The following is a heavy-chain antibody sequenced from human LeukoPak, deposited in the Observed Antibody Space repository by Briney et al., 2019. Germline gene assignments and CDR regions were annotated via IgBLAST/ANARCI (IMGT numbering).Heavy chain of an antibody. V-gene: IGHV1-8*01. CDR1: GYTFTSYD. CDR3: ARDVGASAFDI. Sequence: ASVKVSCKASGYTFTSYDINWVRQATGQGLEWMGWMNPNSGNTGYAQKLQGRVTMTTDTSTSTAYMELRSLRSDDTAVYYCARDVGASAFDIWGQGTMVTVSS. J-gene: IGHJ3*02. CDR2: MNPNSGNT. D-gene: IGHD1-26*01.